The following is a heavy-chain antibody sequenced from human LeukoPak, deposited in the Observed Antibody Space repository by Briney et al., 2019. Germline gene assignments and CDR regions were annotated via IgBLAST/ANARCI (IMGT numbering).Heavy chain of an antibody. CDR2: ISYDGSNK. CDR3: ARGSSIAALSGDY. CDR1: GFTFSSYA. J-gene: IGHJ4*02. Sequence: GGSLRLSCAASGFTFSSYAMHWVRQAPGKGLGWVAVISYDGSNKYYADSVKGRFTISRDNSKNTLYLQMNSLRAEDTAVYYCARGSSIAALSGDYWGQGTLVTVSS. D-gene: IGHD6-6*01. V-gene: IGHV3-30-3*01.